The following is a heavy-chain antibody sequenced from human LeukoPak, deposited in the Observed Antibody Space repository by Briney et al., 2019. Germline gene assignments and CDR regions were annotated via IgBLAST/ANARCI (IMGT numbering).Heavy chain of an antibody. CDR3: ARFEYSSSSSIDY. J-gene: IGHJ4*02. Sequence: SETLSLTCTVSSGSISSYYWGWIRQPPGKGLEWIGSIYYSGSTYYNPSLKSRVTISVDTSKNQFSLKLSSVTAADTAVYYCARFEYSSSSSIDYWGQGTLVTVSS. CDR1: SGSISSYY. V-gene: IGHV4-39*01. CDR2: IYYSGST. D-gene: IGHD6-6*01.